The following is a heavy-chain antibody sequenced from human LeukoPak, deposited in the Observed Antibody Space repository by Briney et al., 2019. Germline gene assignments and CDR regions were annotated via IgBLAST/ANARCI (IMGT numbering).Heavy chain of an antibody. V-gene: IGHV3-30*14. CDR2: ISYDGSNK. Sequence: GGSLRLSCAASGFTFSSYAMHWVRQAPGKGLEWVAVISYDGSNKYYADAVKGRFSISRDNSKNTLYLQMNNLRAEDTAVYYCTSRPSSGWYAYWGQGTLVTVSS. CDR1: GFTFSSYA. D-gene: IGHD6-19*01. CDR3: TSRPSSGWYAY. J-gene: IGHJ4*02.